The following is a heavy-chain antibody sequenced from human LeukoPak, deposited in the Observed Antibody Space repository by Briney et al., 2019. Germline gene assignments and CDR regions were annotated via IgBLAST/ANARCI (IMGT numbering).Heavy chain of an antibody. CDR1: GYSISSGYY. D-gene: IGHD7-27*01. J-gene: IGHJ6*03. Sequence: SETLSLTCTVSGYSISSGYYWGWIRQPPGKGLEWIGSIYHSGSTYYNPSLKSRVTMSVDTSKNQFSLKLSSVTAADTAVYYCARDRRRVAGDYYYYMDVWGKGTTVTVSS. V-gene: IGHV4-38-2*02. CDR2: IYHSGST. CDR3: ARDRRRVAGDYYYYMDV.